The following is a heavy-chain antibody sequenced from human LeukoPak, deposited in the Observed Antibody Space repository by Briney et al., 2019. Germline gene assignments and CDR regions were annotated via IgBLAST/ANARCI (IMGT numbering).Heavy chain of an antibody. D-gene: IGHD5-18*01. Sequence: GASVKVSCKASGYTFTGYYMHWVRQAPGQGLEWMGWINPNSGGTNYAQKFQGRLTMTRDTSISTAYMELSRLRSDDTAVYYCARDRPIHGYSYGLDYWGQGTLVTVSS. CDR1: GYTFTGYY. J-gene: IGHJ4*02. CDR3: ARDRPIHGYSYGLDY. CDR2: INPNSGGT. V-gene: IGHV1-2*02.